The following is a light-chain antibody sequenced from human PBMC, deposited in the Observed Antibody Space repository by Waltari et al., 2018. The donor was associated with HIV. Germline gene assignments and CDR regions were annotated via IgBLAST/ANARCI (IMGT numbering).Light chain of an antibody. CDR3: SSYTSSSTLDV. CDR2: EVS. Sequence: QSALTQPASASGSPGPSITISCTGTRSDVGGYNYVSWYQPHPGKASELMIYEVSNRPSGVPKHFSGSNSGNTASLTISGLQAEDEADYYCSSYTSSSTLDVFGTGTKVTVL. J-gene: IGLJ1*01. V-gene: IGLV2-14*01. CDR1: RSDVGGYNY.